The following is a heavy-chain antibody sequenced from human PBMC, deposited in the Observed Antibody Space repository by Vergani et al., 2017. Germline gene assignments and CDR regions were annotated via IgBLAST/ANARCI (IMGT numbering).Heavy chain of an antibody. CDR3: AKVCGSTSCPYGGGAYDV. CDR1: GFTFNSYA. Sequence: QLLESGGGLIQPGGSLRLSFAAFGFTFNSYAMTLVRQAPGKGLEGGSGINNNGGSTYYSDSLKGRLTIPRENSKNTLYLQMTDLRAEDTATYYCAKVCGSTSCPYGGGAYDVWGHRAMVTVSS. D-gene: IGHD2-2*01. V-gene: IGHV3-23*01. J-gene: IGHJ3*01. CDR2: INNNGGST.